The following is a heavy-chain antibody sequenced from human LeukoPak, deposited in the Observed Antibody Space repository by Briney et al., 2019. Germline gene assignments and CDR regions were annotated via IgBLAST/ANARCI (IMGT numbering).Heavy chain of an antibody. CDR3: ARDGYSSVWYAFDY. CDR2: IKQDGSEK. D-gene: IGHD6-19*01. CDR1: GFSFSGYW. V-gene: IGHV3-7*01. J-gene: IGHJ4*02. Sequence: GGSLRLSCAASGFSFSGYWMTWVRQAPGKGLEWVANIKQDGSEKYYVDSVKGRFTISRDNAKNSLYLQMNSLRAEDTAVYYCARDGYSSVWYAFDYWGQGTLVTVSS.